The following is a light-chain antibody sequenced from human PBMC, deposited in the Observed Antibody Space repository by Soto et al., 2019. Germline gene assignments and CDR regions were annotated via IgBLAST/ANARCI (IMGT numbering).Light chain of an antibody. CDR2: WAS. CDR3: QQYYSNPPT. Sequence: DIVMTQSPDSLAVSLGERATINCKSSQNVLYSSNNKNYLAWYQQTSGQPPKLLIYWASTRESGVPDRFSGSGSGTDFTLTISSLQAEDVVVYYCQQYYSNPPTFGQGTKLEIK. V-gene: IGKV4-1*01. J-gene: IGKJ2*01. CDR1: QNVLYSSNNKNY.